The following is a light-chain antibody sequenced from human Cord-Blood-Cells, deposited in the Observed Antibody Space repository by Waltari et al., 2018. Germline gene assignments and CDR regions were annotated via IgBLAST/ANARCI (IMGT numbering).Light chain of an antibody. J-gene: IGLJ3*02. Sequence: QSALTQPASVSGSPGQSITISCTGTSSDVGGYNLVSWYQQHPGKAPNPMIYEGSKRPSGVSNRFSGSKSGNTASLTISGLQAEDEADYYCCSYAGSSTWVFGGGTKLTVL. CDR3: CSYAGSSTWV. CDR1: SSDVGGYNL. CDR2: EGS. V-gene: IGLV2-23*01.